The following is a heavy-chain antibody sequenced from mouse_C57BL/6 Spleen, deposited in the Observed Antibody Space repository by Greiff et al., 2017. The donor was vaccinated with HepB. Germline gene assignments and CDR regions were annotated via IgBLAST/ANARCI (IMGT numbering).Heavy chain of an antibody. CDR2: INPYNGDT. CDR3: ARGGIYYGSRKGYFDY. D-gene: IGHD1-1*01. J-gene: IGHJ2*01. V-gene: IGHV1-20*01. CDR1: GYSFTGYF. Sequence: DVKLQESGPELVKPGDSVKISCKASGYSFTGYFMNWVMQSHGKSLEWIGRINPYNGDTFYNQKFKGKATLTVDKSSSTAHMELRSLTSEDSAVYYCARGGIYYGSRKGYFDYWGQGTTLTVSS.